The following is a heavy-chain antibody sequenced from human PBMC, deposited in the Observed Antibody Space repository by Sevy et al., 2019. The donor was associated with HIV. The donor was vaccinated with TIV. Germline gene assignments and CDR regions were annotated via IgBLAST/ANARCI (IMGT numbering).Heavy chain of an antibody. CDR3: VREDNNAPRTLWSFDI. CDR1: GYIFSDYN. J-gene: IGHJ3*02. Sequence: ASVKVSCKTTGYIFSDYNMHWVRQAPGQGLEWMALINPNSGVTIYAQKFRGRVSLTRDTSMSTDYMELSALTSDDTAVYYCVREDNNAPRTLWSFDIWGQGTLVTVSS. V-gene: IGHV1-2*06. CDR2: INPNSGVT. D-gene: IGHD1-20*01.